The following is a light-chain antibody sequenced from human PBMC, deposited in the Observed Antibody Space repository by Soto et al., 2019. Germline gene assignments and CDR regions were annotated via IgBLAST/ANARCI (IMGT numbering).Light chain of an antibody. J-gene: IGLJ2*01. CDR2: DVG. CDR3: CSYAGSYTFL. V-gene: IGLV2-11*01. Sequence: QSALTQPPSVSGSPGQSVTISCTGTSSDVGSYNFVSWYQQHPGKVPKLMIYDVGKRPSGVPDRFSGSKSGNTASLTISGLLAEDEADYYCCSYAGSYTFLFGGGTKVTVL. CDR1: SSDVGSYNF.